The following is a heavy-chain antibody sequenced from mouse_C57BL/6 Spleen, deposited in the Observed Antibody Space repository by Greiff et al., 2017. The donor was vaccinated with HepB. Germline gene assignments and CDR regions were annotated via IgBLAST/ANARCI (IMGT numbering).Heavy chain of an antibody. Sequence: QVQLQQPGAELVMPGASVKLSCKASGYTFTSYWMHWVKQRPGQGLEWIGEIDPSDSYTNYNQKFKGKSTLTVDKSSSTAYMQLSSLTSEDSAVYSCARNGEGSNYGGAFDYLGQGTLVTVSA. J-gene: IGHJ3*01. D-gene: IGHD2-5*01. V-gene: IGHV1-69*01. CDR1: GYTFTSYW. CDR3: ARNGEGSNYGGAFDY. CDR2: IDPSDSYT.